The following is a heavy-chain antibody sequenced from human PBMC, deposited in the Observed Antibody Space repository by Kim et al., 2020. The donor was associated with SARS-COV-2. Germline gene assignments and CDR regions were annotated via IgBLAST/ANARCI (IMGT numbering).Heavy chain of an antibody. CDR1: GFSFSSHE. CDR3: ARDWRAYCTCISCYPSVFNS. Sequence: GGSLRLSCAASGFSFSSHEMNWVRQAPGKGLEWVSYISLDGDTTYYADSVKGRFTISRDNAKDSLYLLMTSLRAEDTAVYYCARDWRAYCTCISCYPSVFNSWRQGSLVTVSA. D-gene: IGHD2-2*01. V-gene: IGHV3-48*03. CDR2: ISLDGDTT. J-gene: IGHJ4*02.